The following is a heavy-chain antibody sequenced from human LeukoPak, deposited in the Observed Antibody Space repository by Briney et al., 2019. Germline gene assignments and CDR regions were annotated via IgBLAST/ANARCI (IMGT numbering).Heavy chain of an antibody. D-gene: IGHD3-3*01. J-gene: IGHJ4*02. CDR2: IKSKTDGGTT. CDR1: GFTFSNAY. V-gene: IGHV3-15*01. Sequence: GGSLRLSCAASGFTFSNAYMSWVRQAPGKGLEWVGRIKSKTDGGTTDYAALVKGRFTISRDDSKNTLYLQMNSLKTEDTAVYYCTTDLLTIFGVTNNYWGQGTLVTVSS. CDR3: TTDLLTIFGVTNNY.